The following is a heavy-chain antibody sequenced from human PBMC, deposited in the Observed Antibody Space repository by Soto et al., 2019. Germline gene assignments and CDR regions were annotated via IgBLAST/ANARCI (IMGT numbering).Heavy chain of an antibody. CDR3: ARGRGVTMVRGVIPTYYWYFDL. J-gene: IGHJ2*01. CDR2: IYHSGST. CDR1: GDSLSSRGYY. Sequence: SETLSLTCTVSGDSLSSRGYYWTWVRQHPGKGLEWIGYIYHSGSTFYNPSLKSRLTISVDTSKNQFSLNLNSVTAADTAVYYCARGRGVTMVRGVIPTYYWYFDLWGRGTLVTVSS. D-gene: IGHD3-10*01. V-gene: IGHV4-31*03.